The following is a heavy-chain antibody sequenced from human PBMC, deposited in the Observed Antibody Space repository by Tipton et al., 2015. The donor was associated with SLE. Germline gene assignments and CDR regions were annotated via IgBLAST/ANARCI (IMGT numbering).Heavy chain of an antibody. D-gene: IGHD6-19*01. J-gene: IGHJ4*02. CDR2: ISHSGST. CDR1: GYSVSNAYY. V-gene: IGHV4-38-2*01. CDR3: ARSSSGWLY. Sequence: TLSLTCGVSGYSVSNAYYWGWIRQAPGEGLQWVGSISHSGSTYYNPSLRSRATISMDTSKNQFSLTLTSVTAADTAVYFCARSSSGWLYWGQGTLVTVSA.